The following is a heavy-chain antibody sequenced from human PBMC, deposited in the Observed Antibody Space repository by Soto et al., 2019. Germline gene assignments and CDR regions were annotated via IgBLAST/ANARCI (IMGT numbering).Heavy chain of an antibody. Sequence: EVQLVESGGGLVQPGGSLRLSCAASGFTFSGSWMHWVRQAPGKGLVWVSRINGDGSGTSYADFVKGRFTISRDNAKNTLFLQMNGLRAEDTAVYYCARGIFGSGTANDCWGQGTLVTVSS. J-gene: IGHJ4*02. CDR2: INGDGSGT. CDR1: GFTFSGSW. D-gene: IGHD3-10*01. CDR3: ARGIFGSGTANDC. V-gene: IGHV3-74*01.